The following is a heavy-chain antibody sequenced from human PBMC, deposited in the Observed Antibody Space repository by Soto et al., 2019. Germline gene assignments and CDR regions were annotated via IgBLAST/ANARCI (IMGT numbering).Heavy chain of an antibody. V-gene: IGHV4-38-2*01. CDR2: IYHTGNT. D-gene: IGHD3-22*01. CDR1: GYSISRGCY. Sequence: SETLSLTCAVSGYSISRGCYCGWIRQSPGKEREWSGRIYHTGNTYYNTSLRRRGTISVDASKNQFSLKLTSVAAAAAAVHYFARNKMYYATSGDYSLDGFDIWGQGTMVTVSS. J-gene: IGHJ3*02. CDR3: ARNKMYYATSGDYSLDGFDI.